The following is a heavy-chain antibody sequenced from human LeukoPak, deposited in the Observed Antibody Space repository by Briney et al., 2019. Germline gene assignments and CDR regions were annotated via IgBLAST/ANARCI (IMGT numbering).Heavy chain of an antibody. V-gene: IGHV3-23*01. CDR3: ARTPGGYCSGGSCYYFDY. CDR1: GFTFSSYA. J-gene: IGHJ4*02. Sequence: GGSLRLSCAASGFTFSSYAMSWVRQAPGKGLEWVSAISGSGGSTYYADSVKGRFTISRDNFKNTLYLQMNSLRAEDTAVYYCARTPGGYCSGGSCYYFDYWGQGTLVTVSS. D-gene: IGHD2-15*01. CDR2: ISGSGGST.